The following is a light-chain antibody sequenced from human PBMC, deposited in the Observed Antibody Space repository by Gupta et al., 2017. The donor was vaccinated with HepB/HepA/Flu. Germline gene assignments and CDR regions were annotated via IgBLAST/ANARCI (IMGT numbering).Light chain of an antibody. V-gene: IGKV2-28*01. Sequence: EIVMTQSPFSLPVSPGEPASISCRSSQSLLHSNGYNYLDWYLQKPGQSPQLLIYLGSNRASGVPDRFSGSGSGTDFTLKISRVEAEDVGVYYCMQSLQTPPRKTFGQGTKLEIK. CDR2: LGS. CDR1: QSLLHSNGYNY. CDR3: MQSLQTPPRKT. J-gene: IGKJ2*01.